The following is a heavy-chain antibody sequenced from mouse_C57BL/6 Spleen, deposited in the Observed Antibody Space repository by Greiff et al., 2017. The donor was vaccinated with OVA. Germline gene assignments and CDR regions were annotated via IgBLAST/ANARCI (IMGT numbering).Heavy chain of an antibody. J-gene: IGHJ1*03. CDR3: ARSLTVVDWYFDV. CDR1: GYAFSSSW. D-gene: IGHD1-1*01. Sequence: VQLQQSGPELVKPGASVKISCKASGYAFSSSWMNWVKQRPGKGLEWIGRIYPGDGDTNYNGKFKGKATLTADKSSSTAYMQLSSLTSEDSAVYFCARSLTVVDWYFDVWGTGTTVTVSS. CDR2: IYPGDGDT. V-gene: IGHV1-82*01.